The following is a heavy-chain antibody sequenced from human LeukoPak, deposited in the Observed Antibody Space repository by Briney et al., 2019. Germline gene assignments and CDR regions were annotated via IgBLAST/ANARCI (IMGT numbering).Heavy chain of an antibody. Sequence: ASVKVSCKASGYTFTSYGISWVRQAPGQGLEWMGWISAYNGNTNYAQKLQGRVTMTTDTSTSTAYMELRILRSDDTAVYYCARGVNYDILTGYYYFDYWGQGTLVTVSS. CDR2: ISAYNGNT. V-gene: IGHV1-18*01. CDR3: ARGVNYDILTGYYYFDY. D-gene: IGHD3-9*01. CDR1: GYTFTSYG. J-gene: IGHJ4*02.